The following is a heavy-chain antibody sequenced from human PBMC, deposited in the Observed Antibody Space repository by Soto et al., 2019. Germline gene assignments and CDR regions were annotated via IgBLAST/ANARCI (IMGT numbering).Heavy chain of an antibody. J-gene: IGHJ5*02. V-gene: IGHV4-39*01. CDR1: GGSISSSSYY. CDR2: IYYSGST. CDR3: ARAPLQLLWFGELPNNSFEP. Sequence: LSLTCTVSGGSISSSSYYWGWIRQPPGKGLEWIGSIYYSGSTYYNPSLKSRVTISVDTSKNQFSLKLSSVTAADTAVYYCARAPLQLLWFGELPNNSFEPWGQGTLVNVSS. D-gene: IGHD3-10*01.